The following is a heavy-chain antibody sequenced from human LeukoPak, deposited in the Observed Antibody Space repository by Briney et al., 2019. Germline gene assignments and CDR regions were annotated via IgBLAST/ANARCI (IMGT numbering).Heavy chain of an antibody. CDR3: ARDNGYSGNGAFDI. CDR1: AFKFEDYG. D-gene: IGHD5-12*01. V-gene: IGHV3-20*04. Sequence: GGSLRLSCAASAFKFEDYGMTWVRQAPGKGLEWVSDLNWNGGSTNYADPVKGRFTISRDNAKNSLYLQMNSLRAEDTALYYCARDNGYSGNGAFDIWGQGTMVTVSS. J-gene: IGHJ3*02. CDR2: LNWNGGST.